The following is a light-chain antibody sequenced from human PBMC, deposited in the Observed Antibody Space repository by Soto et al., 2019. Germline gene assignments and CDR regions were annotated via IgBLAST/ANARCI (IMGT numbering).Light chain of an antibody. CDR3: QQYDNWPPAWT. V-gene: IGKV3-15*01. Sequence: EIVMTQSPATLSVSPGERATLSCRASQSVSSNLAWYQQKPGQAPRPLIYGASTRATGIPARFSVSGSGTEFTLTISSLQSEDFAVYSCQQYDNWPPAWTFGQGTKVDIK. J-gene: IGKJ1*01. CDR2: GAS. CDR1: QSVSSN.